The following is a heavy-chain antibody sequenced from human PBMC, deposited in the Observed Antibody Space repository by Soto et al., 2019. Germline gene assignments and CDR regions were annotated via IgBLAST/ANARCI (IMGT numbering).Heavy chain of an antibody. CDR2: MNPNSGNT. CDR1: GYTFTSYD. D-gene: IGHD3-3*01. Sequence: ASVKVSCKASGYTFTSYDINWVRQATGQGLEWMGWMNPNSGNTGYAQKFQGRVTMIRNTSISTAYMELSSLRSEDTAVYYCAAGDFWSGYLDAFDIWGQGTMVTVSS. CDR3: AAGDFWSGYLDAFDI. J-gene: IGHJ3*02. V-gene: IGHV1-8*01.